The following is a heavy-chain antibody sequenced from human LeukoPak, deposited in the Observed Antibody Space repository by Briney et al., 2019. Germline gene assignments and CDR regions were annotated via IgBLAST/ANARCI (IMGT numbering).Heavy chain of an antibody. CDR2: TYYRSKWNN. D-gene: IGHD6-19*01. Sequence: SQTLSLTCAISGDSVSSNSAAWSWIRQSPSRGLEWLGRTYYRSKWNNNYAISVKSRITINPDTSKNQFSLKLNSVTAADTAVYFCARQVVAVAGTGYFDYWGQGTLVTVSS. CDR1: GDSVSSNSAA. J-gene: IGHJ4*02. V-gene: IGHV6-1*01. CDR3: ARQVVAVAGTGYFDY.